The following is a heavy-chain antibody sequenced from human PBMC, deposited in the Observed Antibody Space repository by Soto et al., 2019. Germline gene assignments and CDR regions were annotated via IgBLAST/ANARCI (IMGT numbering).Heavy chain of an antibody. CDR1: EFAFGSYA. J-gene: IGHJ4*02. Sequence: GGSLRLSCAASEFAFGSYAMSWVRQAPGKGLEWVSSISGSGGGTYYADSVRGRFTISRDNSKNTLYLQMNSLRAEDTAVYFCAKRGGESMAPRPYYFDYWGQGTLVTVSS. CDR3: AKRGGESMAPRPYYFDY. V-gene: IGHV3-23*01. CDR2: ISGSGGGT. D-gene: IGHD6-6*01.